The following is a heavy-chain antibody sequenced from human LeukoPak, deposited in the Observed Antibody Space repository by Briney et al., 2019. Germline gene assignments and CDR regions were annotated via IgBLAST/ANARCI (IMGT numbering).Heavy chain of an antibody. CDR1: GFTFSSYG. V-gene: IGHV3-21*04. D-gene: IGHD3-22*01. CDR2: ISSSSSYI. CDR3: AKTRWYYYDSSGNFDY. Sequence: PGGSLRLSCVASGFTFSSYGMNWVRQAPGKGLEWVSSISSSSSYIYYADSVKGRFTISRDNAKNTLYLQMNSLRAEDTAVYYCAKTRWYYYDSSGNFDYWGQGTLVTVSS. J-gene: IGHJ4*02.